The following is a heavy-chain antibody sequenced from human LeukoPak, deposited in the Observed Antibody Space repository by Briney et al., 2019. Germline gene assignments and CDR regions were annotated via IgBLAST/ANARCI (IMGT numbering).Heavy chain of an antibody. Sequence: SETLSLTCTVSGGSFRGDYYWAWIRQPPGKGLEWIGSIYSGGRIYYNPSLKSRVSISIDTSNNDLSLKVTSVTAADTAGYYCARVPWAYGNYVHAFDIWGQGTMVTVSS. CDR2: IYSGGRI. D-gene: IGHD4-11*01. J-gene: IGHJ3*02. V-gene: IGHV4-39*07. CDR3: ARVPWAYGNYVHAFDI. CDR1: GGSFRGDYY.